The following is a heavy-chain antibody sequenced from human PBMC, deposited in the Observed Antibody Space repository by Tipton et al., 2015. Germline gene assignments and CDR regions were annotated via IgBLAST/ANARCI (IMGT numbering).Heavy chain of an antibody. V-gene: IGHV4-59*01. Sequence: TLSLTCTVSGGSINNYFWSWIRQPPGKGLEWIGYIYYSGTTNYNPSLRGRVTISVDTSKMQFSLRLSSVTAADTAIYYCARSRSYDDIRGPPFDIWGQGTMVTVSS. D-gene: IGHD3-9*01. CDR1: GGSINNYF. CDR3: ARSRSYDDIRGPPFDI. CDR2: IYYSGTT. J-gene: IGHJ3*02.